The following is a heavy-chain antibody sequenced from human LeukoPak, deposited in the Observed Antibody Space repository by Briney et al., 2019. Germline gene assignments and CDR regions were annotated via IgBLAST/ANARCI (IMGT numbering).Heavy chain of an antibody. CDR2: ISLSGGST. D-gene: IGHD1-26*01. CDR3: AKRIGLSGFDY. V-gene: IGHV3-23*01. J-gene: IGHJ4*02. Sequence: PGGSPRLSCAASRFTFSSYAMSWVGQAPGKGLEWVSTISLSGGSTDYADSVKGRFTISRDNSKSTLYLQMHSLRAEDTAVYYCAKRIGLSGFDYWGQGTLVTVSS. CDR1: RFTFSSYA.